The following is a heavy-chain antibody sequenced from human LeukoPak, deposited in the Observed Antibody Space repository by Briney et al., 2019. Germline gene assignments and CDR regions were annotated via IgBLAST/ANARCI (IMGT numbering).Heavy chain of an antibody. V-gene: IGHV5-51*01. CDR2: IYLRDSDT. Sequence: GESLKISCKGSGYSFTSYWIGWVRQMPGKGLEWMGIIYLRDSDTRYSPSIQGQATISADKSISAAYLQWSSLKASDTAMYYCATARQLRHFDYWGQGTLVTVSS. CDR3: ATARQLRHFDY. D-gene: IGHD2-2*01. CDR1: GYSFTSYW. J-gene: IGHJ4*02.